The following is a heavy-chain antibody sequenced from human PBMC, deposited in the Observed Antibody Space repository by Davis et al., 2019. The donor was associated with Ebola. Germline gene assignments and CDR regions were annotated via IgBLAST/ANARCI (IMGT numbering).Heavy chain of an antibody. CDR3: AKDIGYPGLEWLLESGGMDV. CDR1: GFIVSNNY. CDR2: IFGGGNT. J-gene: IGHJ6*02. Sequence: GESLKISCAPSGFIVSNNYMSWVRQAPGKGLEWVSVIFGGGNTYYADSVKGRFTISRDNSKNTLYLQMNSLRAEDTAVYYCAKDIGYPGLEWLLESGGMDVWGQGTTVTVSS. V-gene: IGHV3-53*01. D-gene: IGHD3-3*01.